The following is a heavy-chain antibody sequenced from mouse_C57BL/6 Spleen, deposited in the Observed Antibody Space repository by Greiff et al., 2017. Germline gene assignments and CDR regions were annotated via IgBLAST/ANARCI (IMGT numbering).Heavy chain of an antibody. CDR3: ARRGGYGSRYYAMDY. CDR1: GFTFSDYG. Sequence: EVHLVESGGGLVKPGGSLTLSCAASGFTFSDYGMHWVRQAPEKGLEWVAYISSGSSTIYYADTVKGRFTISRDNAKNTLFLPMTSLRSEDTAMYYCARRGGYGSRYYAMDYWGQGTSVTVSS. V-gene: IGHV5-17*01. J-gene: IGHJ4*01. D-gene: IGHD1-1*01. CDR2: ISSGSSTI.